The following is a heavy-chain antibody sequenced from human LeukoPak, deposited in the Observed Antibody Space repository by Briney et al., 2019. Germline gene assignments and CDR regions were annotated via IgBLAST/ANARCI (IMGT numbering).Heavy chain of an antibody. J-gene: IGHJ6*02. V-gene: IGHV4-39*01. CDR3: ARQGLGSSWYGYYCGMDV. CDR2: IYYTGST. CDR1: GGSISGNSYY. D-gene: IGHD6-13*01. Sequence: SETLSLTCTVSGGSISGNSYYWGWIRQPPGKGLEWIGSIYYTGSTYYNPSLKSRVTISVDTSKNQFSLKLSSVTAADTAVYYCARQGLGSSWYGYYCGMDVWGQGTTVTVSS.